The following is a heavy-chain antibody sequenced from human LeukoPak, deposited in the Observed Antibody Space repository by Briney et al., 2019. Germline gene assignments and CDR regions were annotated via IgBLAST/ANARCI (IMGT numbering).Heavy chain of an antibody. V-gene: IGHV1-3*01. CDR3: ARGYCSSTSCYRGELQPRYPKSDNFDY. J-gene: IGHJ4*02. CDR2: INAGNGNT. CDR1: GYTFTSYA. D-gene: IGHD2-2*02. Sequence: ASVKVSCKASGYTFTSYAMHWVRQAPGQRLEWMGWINAGNGNTKYSQKFQGRVTITRDTSASTAYMELSSLRSEDTAVYYCARGYCSSTSCYRGELQPRYPKSDNFDYWGQGTLVTVSS.